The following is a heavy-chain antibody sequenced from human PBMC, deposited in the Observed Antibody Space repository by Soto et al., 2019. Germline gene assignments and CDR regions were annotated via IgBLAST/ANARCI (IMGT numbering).Heavy chain of an antibody. Sequence: SETLSLACAVYGGSFSCYYWSWIRQPPGKGLEWIGEINHSGITYYNPSLKSRVTISEDTSKNQFSLKLSSVTAADTAVYYCARLVVVAPVANAWGQGTLVTVSS. CDR2: INHSGIT. CDR3: ARLVVVAPVANA. CDR1: GGSFSCYY. J-gene: IGHJ5*02. D-gene: IGHD2-2*01. V-gene: IGHV4-34*01.